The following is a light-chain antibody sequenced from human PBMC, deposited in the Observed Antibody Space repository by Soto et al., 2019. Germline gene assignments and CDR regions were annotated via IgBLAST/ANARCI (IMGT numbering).Light chain of an antibody. CDR1: QSVGSN. V-gene: IGKV3-15*01. J-gene: IGKJ5*01. CDR2: SVS. Sequence: EIVMTQSPATLSVSPGERATLSCRASQSVGSNLAWYQQKPGQAPRLLIYSVSTRATGIPARFSGSGSGTEFTLSISSLQSEDFAVYYCKQYSKWPPLTFGQGTRLEIK. CDR3: KQYSKWPPLT.